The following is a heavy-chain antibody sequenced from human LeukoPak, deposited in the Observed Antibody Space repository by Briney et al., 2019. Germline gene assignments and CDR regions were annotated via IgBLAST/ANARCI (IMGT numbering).Heavy chain of an antibody. Sequence: VASVKVSSKASGGTFSSYASSWVRQAPGQGLEWMGRIILIFGIVNYAQKFQGRVTITADKSTSTAYMELSSLRSEDTAVYYCARESGIFGVVPSSGMDVWGQGTTVTVSS. CDR1: GGTFSSYA. J-gene: IGHJ6*02. CDR2: IILIFGIV. D-gene: IGHD3-3*01. V-gene: IGHV1-69*04. CDR3: ARESGIFGVVPSSGMDV.